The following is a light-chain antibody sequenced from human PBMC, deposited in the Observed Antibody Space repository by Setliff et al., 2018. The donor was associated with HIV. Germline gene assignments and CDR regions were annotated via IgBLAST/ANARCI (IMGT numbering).Light chain of an antibody. V-gene: IGLV2-14*01. CDR1: SSYVGGYNY. J-gene: IGLJ1*01. CDR3: SSYAITNTLP. Sequence: QSALTQPASVSGSPGQSITNSCTGTSSYVGGYNYVSWYQQHPGKAPKLIIYEVSNRPSGVSNRFSGSKSGNTASLTISGLQAEDEADYYCSSYAITNTLPFGTGTKVTVL. CDR2: EVS.